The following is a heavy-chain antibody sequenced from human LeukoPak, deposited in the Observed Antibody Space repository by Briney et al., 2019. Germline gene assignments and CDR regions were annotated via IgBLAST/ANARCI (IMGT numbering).Heavy chain of an antibody. V-gene: IGHV1-24*01. CDR2: FDPEDGET. J-gene: IGHJ6*03. CDR3: ATSSIVGAIGRYYMDV. D-gene: IGHD1-26*01. Sequence: ASVKVSCKVSGYTLTELSMHWVRQAPGKGLEWMGGFDPEDGETIYAQKFQGRVTMTEDTSTDTAYMELSSLRSEDTAVYYCATSSIVGAIGRYYMDVWGKGTTVTVSS. CDR1: GYTLTELS.